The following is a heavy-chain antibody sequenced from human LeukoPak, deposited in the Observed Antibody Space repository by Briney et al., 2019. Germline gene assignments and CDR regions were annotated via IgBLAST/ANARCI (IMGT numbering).Heavy chain of an antibody. J-gene: IGHJ6*03. D-gene: IGHD3-22*01. CDR3: ARGTYYYDSSGYYPYYYMDV. CDR1: GFTFSDYY. Sequence: GGSLRLSCAASGFTFSDYYMSWIRQAPGKGLEWVSYISSSGSTIYYADSVKGQFTISRDNAKNSLYLQMNSLRAEDTAVYYCARGTYYYDSSGYYPYYYMDVWGKGTTVTVSS. V-gene: IGHV3-11*01. CDR2: ISSSGSTI.